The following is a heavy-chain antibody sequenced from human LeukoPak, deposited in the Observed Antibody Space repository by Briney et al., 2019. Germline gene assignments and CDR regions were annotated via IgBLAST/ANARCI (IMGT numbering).Heavy chain of an antibody. CDR3: ARDGGVRYFDWLFNDY. J-gene: IGHJ4*02. CDR2: ISSSSSYI. CDR1: GFTFSSYA. Sequence: PGGSLRLSCAASGFTFSSYAMSWVRQAPGKGLEWVSSISSSSSYIYYADSVKGRFTISRDNAKNSLYLQMNSLRAEDTAVYYCARDGGVRYFDWLFNDYWGQGTLVTVSS. V-gene: IGHV3-21*01. D-gene: IGHD3-9*01.